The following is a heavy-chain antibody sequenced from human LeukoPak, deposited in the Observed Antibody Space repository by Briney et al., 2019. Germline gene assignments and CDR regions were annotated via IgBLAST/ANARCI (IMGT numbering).Heavy chain of an antibody. J-gene: IGHJ4*02. D-gene: IGHD6-6*01. CDR2: INSDGSST. CDR1: GFTFSSYW. CDR3: ARGLSGYASSLGY. V-gene: IGHV3-74*01. Sequence: GGSLRLSCAASGFTFSSYWMHWVRQAPGKGLVWVSRINSDGSSTSYADSVRGRFSISRDNAKNTLYLQMNSLRAEDTAVYYFARGLSGYASSLGYWGQGTLVTVSA.